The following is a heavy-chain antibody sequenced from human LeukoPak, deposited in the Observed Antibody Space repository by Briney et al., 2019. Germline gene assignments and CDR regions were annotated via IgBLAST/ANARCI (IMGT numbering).Heavy chain of an antibody. J-gene: IGHJ4*02. CDR1: GVTFSTYS. CDR2: ISTTSYI. Sequence: GGSLRLSCAASGVTFSTYSMTWVRQAPGKGLEWVSSISTTSYIYYADSVKGRFTISRAKNSLFLQMNSLRAEDTAVYYCATAVSSYHFDYWGQGTLVTVSS. CDR3: ATAVSSYHFDY. V-gene: IGHV3-21*01. D-gene: IGHD3-10*01.